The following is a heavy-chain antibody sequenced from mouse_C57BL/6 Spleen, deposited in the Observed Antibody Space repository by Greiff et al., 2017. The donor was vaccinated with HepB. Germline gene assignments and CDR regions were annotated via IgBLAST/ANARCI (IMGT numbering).Heavy chain of an antibody. J-gene: IGHJ3*01. CDR1: GYTFTSYW. CDR3: ARGGNSAWFAY. Sequence: QVQLQQPGAELVRPGSSVKLSCKASGYTFTSYWMHWVKQTPIQGLEWIGNIDPSDSETHYNQKFKDKATLTVDKSSSTAYMQLSSLTSEDSAVYYCARGGNSAWFAYWGQGTLVTVSA. D-gene: IGHD2-1*01. CDR2: IDPSDSET. V-gene: IGHV1-52*01.